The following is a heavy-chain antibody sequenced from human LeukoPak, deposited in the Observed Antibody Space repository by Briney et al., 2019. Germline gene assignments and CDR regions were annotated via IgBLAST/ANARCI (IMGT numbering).Heavy chain of an antibody. CDR3: AKPRPLDSSSWSHGDY. Sequence: PGRSLRLSCAASGFTFSSYGMHWVRQAPGKGLEWVAVISYDGSNKYYADSVKGRFTISRDNSKNTLYLQMNSLRAEDTAVYYCAKPRPLDSSSWSHGDYWGQGTLVTVSS. D-gene: IGHD6-13*01. CDR1: GFTFSSYG. J-gene: IGHJ4*02. CDR2: ISYDGSNK. V-gene: IGHV3-30*18.